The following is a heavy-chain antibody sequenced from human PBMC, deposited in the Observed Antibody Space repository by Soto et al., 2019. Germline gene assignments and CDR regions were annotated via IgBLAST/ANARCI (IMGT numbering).Heavy chain of an antibody. CDR3: ARDEITMVRGVETYYYYYYGMDV. Sequence: GGSLRLSCAASGFTFSSYSMNWVRQAPGKGLEWVSSISSSSSYIYYADSVKGRFTISRDNAKNSLYLQMNSLRAEDTAVYYCARDEITMVRGVETYYYYYYGMDVWGQGTTVTVSS. CDR2: ISSSSSYI. V-gene: IGHV3-21*01. J-gene: IGHJ6*02. CDR1: GFTFSSYS. D-gene: IGHD3-10*01.